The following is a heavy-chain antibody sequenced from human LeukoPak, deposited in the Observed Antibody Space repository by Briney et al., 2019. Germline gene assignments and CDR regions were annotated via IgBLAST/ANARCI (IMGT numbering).Heavy chain of an antibody. V-gene: IGHV1-8*03. J-gene: IGHJ3*02. D-gene: IGHD6-13*01. Sequence: ASVKVSCKASGYSFTTHDVNWVRQAPGQGLEWMGWMNPYTAKTGYAQNFQGRVTITRNTSTSTAYMELSSLRSEDTAVYYCARGVTMYSSSWDAFDIWGQGTMITVSS. CDR1: GYSFTTHD. CDR3: ARGVTMYSSSWDAFDI. CDR2: MNPYTAKT.